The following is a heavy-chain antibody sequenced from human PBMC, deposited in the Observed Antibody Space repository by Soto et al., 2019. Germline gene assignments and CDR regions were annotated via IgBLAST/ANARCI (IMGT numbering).Heavy chain of an antibody. D-gene: IGHD3-3*01. V-gene: IGHV1-3*01. CDR2: ISAGNGNT. J-gene: IGHJ5*02. CDR1: GYTFSSYT. Sequence: ASVKVSCKESGYTFSSYTLHWVRQAPGQRAEWLGWISAGNGNTKSSQKFQDRVTFDRNTSASTVSMELNSLRSEDTAIYYCSRVSMAPHTAIFYYDPWGQGSLVTVSS. CDR3: SRVSMAPHTAIFYYDP.